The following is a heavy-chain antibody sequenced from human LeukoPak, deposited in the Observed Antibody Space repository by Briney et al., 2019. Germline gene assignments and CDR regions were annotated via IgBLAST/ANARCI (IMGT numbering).Heavy chain of an antibody. J-gene: IGHJ6*03. V-gene: IGHV3-30*02. CDR2: IGYDGSNK. CDR1: GFTFRSYG. Sequence: GGSLRLXCAASGFTFRSYGMHWVRQAPGKALEWVTFIGYDGSNKYYTDSVKGRFTISRDNSKNTLYLQMNSLRAEDTAIYYCAQDSYYYYIDVWGKGTTVTVSS. CDR3: AQDSYYYYIDV.